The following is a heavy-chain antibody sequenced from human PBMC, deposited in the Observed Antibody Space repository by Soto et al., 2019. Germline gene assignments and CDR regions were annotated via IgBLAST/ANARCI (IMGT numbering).Heavy chain of an antibody. D-gene: IGHD3-3*01. CDR3: ARDRSGYYDFWSGYSTHYYYYGMDV. CDR1: GYTFTSYG. V-gene: IGHV1-18*01. J-gene: IGHJ6*02. CDR2: ISAYNGNT. Sequence: ASVKVSCKASGYTFTSYGISWVRQAPGQGLEWMGRISAYNGNTNYAQKLQGRVTMTTDTSTSTAYMELRSLRSDDTAVYYCARDRSGYYDFWSGYSTHYYYYGMDVWGQGTTVTVSS.